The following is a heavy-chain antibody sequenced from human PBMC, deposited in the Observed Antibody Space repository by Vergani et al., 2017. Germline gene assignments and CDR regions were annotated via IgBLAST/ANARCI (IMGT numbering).Heavy chain of an antibody. V-gene: IGHV4-59*01. J-gene: IGHJ5*02. CDR1: DGSIGGYY. CDR2: IYYSGST. CDR3: ARRGSGWGLLFDP. D-gene: IGHD6-19*01. Sequence: QVQLQESGPGLVKASETLSLTCTISDGSIGGYYWSWIRQPPGKGLEWIGYIYYSGSTNYNPSLKSRVTISVDTSKNQFSLKLSSVTAADTAVYYCARRGSGWGLLFDPWGQGTLVTVSS.